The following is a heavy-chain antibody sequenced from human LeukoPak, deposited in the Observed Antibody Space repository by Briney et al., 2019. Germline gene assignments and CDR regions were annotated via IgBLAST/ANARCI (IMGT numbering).Heavy chain of an antibody. CDR1: GYSFTRYW. CDR2: IYPNDSDT. Sequence: GESLKISCKGSGYSFTRYWIAWVRQMPGKGLEWMGIIYPNDSDTRYSPSFQGQVTISADKSINTAYLQWSSLKASDTAMYYCARRSDSGSYSYWGQGTLVTVSS. CDR3: ARRSDSGSYSY. V-gene: IGHV5-51*01. D-gene: IGHD3-10*01. J-gene: IGHJ4*02.